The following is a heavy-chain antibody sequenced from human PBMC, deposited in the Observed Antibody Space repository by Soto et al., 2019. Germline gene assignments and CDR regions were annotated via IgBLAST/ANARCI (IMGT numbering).Heavy chain of an antibody. J-gene: IGHJ4*02. CDR1: ELRFIDNN. CDR3: ASDSHAVDLGY. D-gene: IGHD3-10*01. CDR2: ISRGSSVI. Sequence: QVQLVESGGDLFSPGGSLRLPCAASELRFIDNNRSWLRQAPGRGLEWVSYISRGSSVIYYADSVRGRFTISRDDAKNSLYLQMNSLRAEDTAVYYCASDSHAVDLGYWGQGTLVTVSS. V-gene: IGHV3-11*01.